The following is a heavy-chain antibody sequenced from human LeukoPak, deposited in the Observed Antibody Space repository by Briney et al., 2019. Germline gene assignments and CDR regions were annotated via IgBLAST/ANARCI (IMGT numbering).Heavy chain of an antibody. CDR1: GGSITTSRYY. J-gene: IGHJ2*01. V-gene: IGHV4-39*01. Sequence: TETLSHIRTVSGGSITTSRYYWGWIRPPPGKGLEWIGIIYYSGSTYYNPSLKGRVTISVDTSKNQFSLKLSSVTAADTAVYYCARVFRARSFDLWGRDTLVPVSS. CDR2: IYYSGST. CDR3: ARVFRARSFDL.